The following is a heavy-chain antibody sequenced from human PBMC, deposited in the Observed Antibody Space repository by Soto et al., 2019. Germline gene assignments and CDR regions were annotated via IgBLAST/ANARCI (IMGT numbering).Heavy chain of an antibody. CDR2: LSWNGDYR. J-gene: IGHJ6*02. CDR1: GFTFDDYA. CDR3: AKGTRSSYYYGMDV. D-gene: IGHD6-6*01. V-gene: IGHV3-9*01. Sequence: EVQLVESGGGLVQPGRSLRLSCAASGFTFDDYAMHWVRQAPGKGLEWVSGLSWNGDYRDYADSVKGRFTISRDNAKNSLYLQMTSLRAEDTALYYCAKGTRSSYYYGMDVWGQGTTVTVSS.